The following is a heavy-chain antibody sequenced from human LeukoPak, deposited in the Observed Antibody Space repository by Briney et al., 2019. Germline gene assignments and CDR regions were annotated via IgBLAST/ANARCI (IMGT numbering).Heavy chain of an antibody. D-gene: IGHD3-22*01. J-gene: IGHJ4*02. V-gene: IGHV3-30-3*01. CDR2: ISYDGSNK. Sequence: PGKSLRLSCAASGFTFSGYPIHWVRQAPGKGLEWVAVISYDGSNKYYADSVKGRFTISRDNSKNTLYLQMNSLRAEDTAVYYCARDSDSSGYYTPYFDYWGQGTLVTVSS. CDR3: ARDSDSSGYYTPYFDY. CDR1: GFTFSGYP.